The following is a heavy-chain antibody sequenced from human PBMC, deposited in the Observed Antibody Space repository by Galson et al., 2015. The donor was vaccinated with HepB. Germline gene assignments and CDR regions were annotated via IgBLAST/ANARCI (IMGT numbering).Heavy chain of an antibody. CDR1: GFTFSSYW. CDR2: IKQDGSEK. D-gene: IGHD4-17*01. CDR3: ARHPPFTVTTALFDY. Sequence: SLRLSCAASGFTFSSYWMSWVRQAPGKGLEWVANIKQDGSEKYYVDSVKGRFTISRDNAKNSLYLQMNSLRAEDTAVYYCARHPPFTVTTALFDYWGQGTLVTVSS. V-gene: IGHV3-7*03. J-gene: IGHJ4*02.